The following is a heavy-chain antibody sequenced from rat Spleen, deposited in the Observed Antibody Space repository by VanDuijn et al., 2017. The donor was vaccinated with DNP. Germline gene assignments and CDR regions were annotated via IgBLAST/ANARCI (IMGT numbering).Heavy chain of an antibody. Sequence: VQLKESGPGLVQPSQTLSLTCTVSGFSLTDYSVHWVRQPPGKGLEWMGGIWGDGTTDYNSPLKSRLSINRDTSKSQVFLKINSLQTDDTAIYFCTYNNYYWGQGVMVTVSS. J-gene: IGHJ2*01. V-gene: IGHV2-19*01. CDR3: TYNNYY. CDR2: IWGDGTT. CDR1: GFSLTDYS. D-gene: IGHD1-10*01.